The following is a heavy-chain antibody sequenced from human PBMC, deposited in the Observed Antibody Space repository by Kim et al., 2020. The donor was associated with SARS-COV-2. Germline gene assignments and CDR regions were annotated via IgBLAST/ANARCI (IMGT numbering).Heavy chain of an antibody. Sequence: YADSGKGRFTSSRDNSKNTLYLQMNSLRAEDTAVYYCAKPPRGAVASSDYWGQGTLVTVSS. D-gene: IGHD6-19*01. V-gene: IGHV3-23*01. J-gene: IGHJ4*02. CDR3: AKPPRGAVASSDY.